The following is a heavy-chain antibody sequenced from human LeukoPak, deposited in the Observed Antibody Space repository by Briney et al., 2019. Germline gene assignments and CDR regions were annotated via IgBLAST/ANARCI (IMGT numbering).Heavy chain of an antibody. Sequence: PSETLSLTCAVSSGSFSGYYWSWLRQPPGKGLEWIGEINQSGTTKYSPFLKSRVTISVDTSKNQFSLKLSSVTAADTAVYYCATVIRYFDWLSAGFDYWGQGALVTVS. CDR1: SGSFSGYY. V-gene: IGHV4-34*01. CDR2: INQSGTT. D-gene: IGHD3-9*01. CDR3: ATVIRYFDWLSAGFDY. J-gene: IGHJ4*02.